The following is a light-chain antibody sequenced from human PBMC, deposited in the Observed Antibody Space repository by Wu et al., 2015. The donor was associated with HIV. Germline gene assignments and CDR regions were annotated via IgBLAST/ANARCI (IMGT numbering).Light chain of an antibody. J-gene: IGKJ5*01. CDR3: QQYGSSPLIT. V-gene: IGKV3-20*01. CDR1: QSVTSSY. Sequence: DIVLTQSPGTLSLSPGERATLSCRASQSVTSSYLAWYQQKPGQAPRLLIYDASKRATGIPDRFSGYGSGTDFTLTISRLEPEDLAVYYCQQYGSSPLITFGQGTRLEVK. CDR2: DAS.